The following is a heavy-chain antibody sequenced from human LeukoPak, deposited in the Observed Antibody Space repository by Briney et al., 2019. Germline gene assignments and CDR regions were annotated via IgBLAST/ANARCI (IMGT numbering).Heavy chain of an antibody. J-gene: IGHJ3*02. V-gene: IGHV3-21*01. Sequence: GGSLRLSCAASGFTFSSYSMNWVRQAPGKGLEWVSSISSSSSYIYYADSVKGRFTISRDNAKNSLYLQMNSLRAEDTAVYYCATSSGSYSSYAFDIWGQGTMVTVSS. CDR2: ISSSSSYI. CDR3: ATSSGSYSSYAFDI. CDR1: GFTFSSYS. D-gene: IGHD3-22*01.